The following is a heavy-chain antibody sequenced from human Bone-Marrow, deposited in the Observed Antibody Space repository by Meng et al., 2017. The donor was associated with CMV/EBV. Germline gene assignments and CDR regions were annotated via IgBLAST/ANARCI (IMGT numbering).Heavy chain of an antibody. CDR2: ISAYNGNT. J-gene: IGHJ6*02. CDR1: GYTFTSYG. CDR3: ARDPGIAARRHHYYYGMDV. Sequence: ASVKVSCKASGYTFTSYGISWVRQAPGQGLEWMGWISAYNGNTNYAQKLQGRVTMTTDTSTSTAYMELRSLRYDDTDVYYCARDPGIAARRHHYYYGMDVWGQGTTVTVSS. D-gene: IGHD6-6*01. V-gene: IGHV1-18*01.